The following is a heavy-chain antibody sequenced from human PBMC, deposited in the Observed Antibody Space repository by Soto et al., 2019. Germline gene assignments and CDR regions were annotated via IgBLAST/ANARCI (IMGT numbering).Heavy chain of an antibody. CDR1: GFSLSTGGGG. V-gene: IGHV2-5*01. D-gene: IGHD1-20*01. Sequence: QITLKESGPTLVKPTQPLTLTCNFSGFSLSTGGGGVAWVRQPPGKALEWLTLIYWNGETRTSPSLENRLTVTKDASKNQVALTLTNMDPVDTATYYCAHFPPFDDYNLDYWGQGNRVTVSS. CDR2: IYWNGET. J-gene: IGHJ4*02. CDR3: AHFPPFDDYNLDY.